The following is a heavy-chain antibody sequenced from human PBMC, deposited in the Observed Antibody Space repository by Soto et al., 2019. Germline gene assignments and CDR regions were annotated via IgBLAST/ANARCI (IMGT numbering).Heavy chain of an antibody. J-gene: IGHJ4*02. CDR3: ARVSGNYYDSSGPFDY. Sequence: SETLSLTCTVSGGSISSGGYYWSWIRQHPGKGLEWIGYIYYSGSTYYNPSLKSRVTISVDTSKNQFSLKLSSVTAADTAVYYCARVSGNYYDSSGPFDYWGQGTLVTVSS. CDR1: GGSISSGGYY. V-gene: IGHV4-31*03. D-gene: IGHD3-22*01. CDR2: IYYSGST.